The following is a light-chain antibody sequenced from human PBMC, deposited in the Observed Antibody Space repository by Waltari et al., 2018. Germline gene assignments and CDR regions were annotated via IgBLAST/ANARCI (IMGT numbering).Light chain of an antibody. CDR1: PSVSRA. CDR3: QHYLKLPVT. J-gene: IGKJ1*01. Sequence: IVLTQSPGTLSSSLEERATVSCRASPSVSRALAWYQQKPGQAPRLLIYGASTRATGIPDRFSGSGSGTDFSLTISRLEPDDFAVYYCQHYLKLPVTFGQGTTVEI. V-gene: IGKV3-20*01. CDR2: GAS.